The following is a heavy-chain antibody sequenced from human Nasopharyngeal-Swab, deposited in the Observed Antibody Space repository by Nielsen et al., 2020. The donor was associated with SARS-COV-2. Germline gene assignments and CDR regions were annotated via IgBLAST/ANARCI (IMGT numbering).Heavy chain of an antibody. CDR2: INPGGGSA. CDR3: ARDYCDSSGYYWGHHDAFDI. V-gene: IGHV1-46*01. Sequence: ASVKVSCKASGYTFTRYYIHWVRQAPGQGLEWMGIINPGGGSARYSQNFQGRVTMTRDTSTSTVYMELSSLRSEDTAVYYCARDYCDSSGYYWGHHDAFDIWGQGTMVTVSS. CDR1: GYTFTRYY. J-gene: IGHJ3*02. D-gene: IGHD3-22*01.